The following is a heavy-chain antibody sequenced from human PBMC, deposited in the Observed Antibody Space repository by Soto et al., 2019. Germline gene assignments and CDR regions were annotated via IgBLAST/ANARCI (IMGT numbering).Heavy chain of an antibody. V-gene: IGHV4-59*01. D-gene: IGHD4-4*01. Sequence: QVQLQESGPGLVKPSETLSLTCTVSGGSISSYYWSWIRQPPGKGLEWIGYIYYSGSTNYNPSLKSRVTLSVDTSKNQFSLKLSSVTAADTAVYYCAREGATTETYYYYGMDVWGQGTTVTVSS. CDR3: AREGATTETYYYYGMDV. CDR2: IYYSGST. CDR1: GGSISSYY. J-gene: IGHJ6*02.